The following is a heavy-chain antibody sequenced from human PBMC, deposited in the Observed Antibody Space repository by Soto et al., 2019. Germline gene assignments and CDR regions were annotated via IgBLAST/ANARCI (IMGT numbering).Heavy chain of an antibody. CDR3: TKNSAYALDY. J-gene: IGHJ4*02. Sequence: PSETLSLTCSVSGGSISRSYWNWIRQPAGKGLEWIGLFYTTGRASYNPSLKGRLTLSGDTSKNQFSLRLGSVSAADTAVYYCTKNSAYALDYWGQGTLVTVSS. D-gene: IGHD5-12*01. CDR1: GGSISRSY. V-gene: IGHV4-4*07. CDR2: FYTTGRA.